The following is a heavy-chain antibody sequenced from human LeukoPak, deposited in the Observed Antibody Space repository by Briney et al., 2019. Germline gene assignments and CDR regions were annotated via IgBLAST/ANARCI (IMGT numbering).Heavy chain of an antibody. D-gene: IGHD3-10*01. CDR1: GGSISSYY. CDR3: ASAWVYYGSGSYYLSFDY. J-gene: IGHJ4*02. Sequence: SETLSLTCTVSGGSISSYYWSWIRQPPGKGLEWIGYIYYSGSTNYNSSLKSRVTISVDTSKNQFSLKLSSVTAADTAVNYCASAWVYYGSGSYYLSFDYWGQGTLVTVSS. CDR2: IYYSGST. V-gene: IGHV4-59*01.